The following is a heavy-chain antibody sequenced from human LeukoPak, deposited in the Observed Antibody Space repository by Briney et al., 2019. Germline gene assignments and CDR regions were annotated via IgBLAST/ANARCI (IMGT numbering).Heavy chain of an antibody. CDR2: IAPNSGGT. J-gene: IGHJ4*02. CDR1: GYTFTGYY. V-gene: IGHV1-2*02. CDR3: AREYSSSSGRLYDY. D-gene: IGHD6-6*01. Sequence: ASVKVSCKASGYTFTGYYMHWVRQAPGQGLEWVGWIAPNSGGTNYAQEFQGRVTMTRDTSINTAYMELNRLTSDDTAVYYCAREYSSSSGRLYDYWGLGTLVTVSS.